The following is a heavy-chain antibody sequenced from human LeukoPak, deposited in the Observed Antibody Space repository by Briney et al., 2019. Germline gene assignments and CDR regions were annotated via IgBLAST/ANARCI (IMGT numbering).Heavy chain of an antibody. J-gene: IGHJ4*02. Sequence: SETLSLTCGVSGGSISNTNWWTWVRQPPGKGLEWIGEVNLQGSTNYNPSLKSRVAISVDKSENHISLKLTSVTAADTAVYYCARELPAARGRVFDYWGQGTLVTVSS. CDR3: ARELPAARGRVFDY. CDR2: VNLQGST. D-gene: IGHD2-2*01. CDR1: GGSISNTNW. V-gene: IGHV4-4*02.